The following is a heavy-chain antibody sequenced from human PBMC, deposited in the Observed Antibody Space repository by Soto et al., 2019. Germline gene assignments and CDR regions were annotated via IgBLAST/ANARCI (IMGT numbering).Heavy chain of an antibody. J-gene: IGHJ5*02. D-gene: IGHD1-20*01. V-gene: IGHV4-59*01. CDR3: ARNNWNDVFWFDP. CDR1: GGSISSYY. Sequence: SETLSLTCTVSGGSISSYYWSWIRQPPGKGLEWIGYIYHNGNTNYNPSLKSRVTISVDTSKNHFSLNLRSVTAADTAVYYCARNNWNDVFWFDPWGQGILVTVSS. CDR2: IYHNGNT.